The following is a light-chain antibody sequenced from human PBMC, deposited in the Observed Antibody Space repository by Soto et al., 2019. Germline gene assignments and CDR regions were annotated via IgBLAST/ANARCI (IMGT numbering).Light chain of an antibody. CDR2: EGS. Sequence: QSALTQPASVSGSPGQSITISCTGTSSDIGSYNLVSWYQHLPGKAPKLMISEGSKRPSGVSNRFSGSKSGNTASLTISGLQAGYEADYSCCLYAVCSPYVVSGGGPKLTVL. V-gene: IGLV2-23*01. CDR3: CLYAVCSPYVV. CDR1: SSDIGSYNL. J-gene: IGLJ2*01.